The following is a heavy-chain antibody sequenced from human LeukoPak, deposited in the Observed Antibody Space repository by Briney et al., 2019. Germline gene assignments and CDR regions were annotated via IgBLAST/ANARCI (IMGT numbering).Heavy chain of an antibody. CDR2: ISGSGGST. CDR3: ANCHSSAWCFDY. CDR1: GFTFSSYA. Sequence: GGSLSLSCAASGFTFSSYAMSWVRQAPGKGLEWVSVISGSGGSTYYADSVKGRFTISRDNSKNTLYLQMDSLRAEDTAVYYCANCHSSAWCFDYWGQGTLVTVSS. J-gene: IGHJ4*02. V-gene: IGHV3-23*01. D-gene: IGHD6-19*01.